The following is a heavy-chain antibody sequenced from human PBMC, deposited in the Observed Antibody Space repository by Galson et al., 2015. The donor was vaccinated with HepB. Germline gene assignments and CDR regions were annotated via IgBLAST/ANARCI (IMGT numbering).Heavy chain of an antibody. D-gene: IGHD6-19*01. CDR3: ARQSREYSSGWYLGSFNYMDV. CDR1: GFNFSPYS. V-gene: IGHV3-21*01. J-gene: IGHJ6*03. CDR2: ISGDSNYI. Sequence: SLRLSCAVSGFNFSPYSMNWARQAPGKGLEWVSFISGDSNYIYYADSVKGRFTVSRDNAKRSLYLRMNSLRAEDTAVYYCARQSREYSSGWYLGSFNYMDVWGKGSTVTVSS.